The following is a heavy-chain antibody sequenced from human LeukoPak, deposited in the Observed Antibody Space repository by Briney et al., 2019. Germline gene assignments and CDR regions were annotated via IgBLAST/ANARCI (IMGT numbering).Heavy chain of an antibody. CDR3: ARDRIAVAGTL. CDR1: GFTFSGFE. J-gene: IGHJ4*02. CDR2: ISSTGNTI. V-gene: IGHV3-48*03. Sequence: PGGSLRLSCAATGFTFSGFEMNWVRQAPGKGLEWVSSISSTGNTIYYADSVKGRFTISRDNAKNSLYLQMSSLKTEDTAVYYCARDRIAVAGTLWGQGTLVTVSS. D-gene: IGHD6-19*01.